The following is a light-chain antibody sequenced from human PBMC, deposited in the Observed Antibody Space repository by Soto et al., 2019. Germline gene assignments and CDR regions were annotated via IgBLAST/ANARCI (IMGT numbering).Light chain of an antibody. V-gene: IGKV3-20*01. CDR1: QSVSSSY. Sequence: EIVLTQSPVPLSLSPGERATLSCRASQSVSSSYLAWYQQKPGQAPRLLIYGASSRATGIPDRFSGSGSGTDFTLTISRLEPEDVAIYYCQQYGGSPRITFGQGTRLEIK. CDR3: QQYGGSPRIT. CDR2: GAS. J-gene: IGKJ5*01.